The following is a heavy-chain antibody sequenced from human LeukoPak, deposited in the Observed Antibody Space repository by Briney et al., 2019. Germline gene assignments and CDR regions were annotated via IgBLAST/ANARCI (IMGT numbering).Heavy chain of an antibody. D-gene: IGHD3-10*01. CDR3: APQREKMSRFGELTGDYYYMDV. V-gene: IGHV2-5*01. J-gene: IGHJ6*03. CDR2: IYWNDDK. Sequence: VSGPTLVKPTQTLTLTCTFSGFSLSTSGVGVGWIRQPPGKALEWLALIYWNDDKRYSPSLKSRLTITKDTSKNQVVLTMTNMDPVDTATYYCAPQREKMSRFGELTGDYYYMDVWGKGTTVTISS. CDR1: GFSLSTSGVG.